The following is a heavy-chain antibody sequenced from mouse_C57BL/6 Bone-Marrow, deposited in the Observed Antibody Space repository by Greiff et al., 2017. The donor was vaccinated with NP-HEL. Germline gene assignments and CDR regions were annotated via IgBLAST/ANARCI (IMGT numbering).Heavy chain of an antibody. D-gene: IGHD2-5*01. Sequence: QVQLQQPGAELVKPGASVKLSCKASGYTFTSYWMQWVKQRPGQGLEWIGEIDPSDSYNNSNQKFKGKATLTVDTSSSTAYMQLSSLTSEDSAVYYCAREGYSNYVAYWGQGTLVTVSA. CDR1: GYTFTSYW. V-gene: IGHV1-50*01. J-gene: IGHJ3*01. CDR3: AREGYSNYVAY. CDR2: IDPSDSYN.